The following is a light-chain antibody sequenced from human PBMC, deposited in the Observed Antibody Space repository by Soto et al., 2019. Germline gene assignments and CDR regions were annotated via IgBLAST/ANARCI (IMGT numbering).Light chain of an antibody. J-gene: IGLJ2*01. CDR1: SSDVGGYNY. CDR3: SSYTSSSTRV. V-gene: IGLV2-14*01. Sequence: QSALTQPASVSGSPGQSITISCTGTSSDVGGYNYVSWYQQHPGKAPKLMIYDVSNRPSGVCNRFSGSKSGNTASLTISGLQAEDEADYYCSSYTSSSTRVFGGGTQLTVL. CDR2: DVS.